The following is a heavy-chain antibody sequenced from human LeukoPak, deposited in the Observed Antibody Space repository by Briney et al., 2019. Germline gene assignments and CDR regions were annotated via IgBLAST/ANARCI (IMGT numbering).Heavy chain of an antibody. D-gene: IGHD3-22*01. CDR3: AKDYYDRYFDY. Sequence: GGSLRLSCAASGFTFSSYSMHWVRQAPGKGLEWVAVISYDGSNKYYADSVKGRFTISRDNSKNTLYLQMNSLRAEDTALYYCAKDYYDRYFDYWGQGTLVTVSS. J-gene: IGHJ4*02. CDR1: GFTFSSYS. CDR2: ISYDGSNK. V-gene: IGHV3-30*18.